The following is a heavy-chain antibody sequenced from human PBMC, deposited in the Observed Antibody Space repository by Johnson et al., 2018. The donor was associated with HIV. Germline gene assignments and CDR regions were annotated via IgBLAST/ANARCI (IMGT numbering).Heavy chain of an antibody. CDR2: ISYDGSNK. V-gene: IGHV3-30-3*01. CDR1: GFTFSSYA. CDR3: ARDWGLYSSGWYVDAFDI. J-gene: IGHJ3*02. D-gene: IGHD6-19*01. Sequence: VQLVESGGGLVKPGGSLRLSCAASGFTFSSYAMHWVRQAPGKGLEWVAVISYDGSNKYYADSVKGRFTISRDNSKNTLYLQMNSLRAEDTAVYYCARDWGLYSSGWYVDAFDIWGQGTMVTVSS.